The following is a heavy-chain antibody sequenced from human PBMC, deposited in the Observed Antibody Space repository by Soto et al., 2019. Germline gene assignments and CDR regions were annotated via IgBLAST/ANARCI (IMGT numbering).Heavy chain of an antibody. V-gene: IGHV3-66*01. CDR1: GFTVSSNY. D-gene: IGHD2-21*01. J-gene: IGHJ5*02. CDR2: IYAGGNI. CDR3: AREGALLNWFDP. Sequence: GGSLGLSCAASGFTVSSNYMSWVRQAPGKGLEWVSVIYAGGNIHYADSVKGRFTISRYNAKNSLYLQMNSLRAEDTAVYYCAREGALLNWFDPWGQGTLVTVSS.